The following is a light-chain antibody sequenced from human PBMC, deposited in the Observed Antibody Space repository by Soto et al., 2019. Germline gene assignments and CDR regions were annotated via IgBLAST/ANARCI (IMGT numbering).Light chain of an antibody. CDR2: DAS. CDR1: QSVSSY. J-gene: IGKJ4*01. Sequence: EIVLTQSPATLSLSPGERATLSCRASQSVSSYLAWYQQKPGQAPSLLIYDASNRATGIPARFSGSGSGTNFTLTISGVRPKIFPFYSCRKRSNCPTFGGGPRWRSN. CDR3: RKRSNCPT. V-gene: IGKV3-11*01.